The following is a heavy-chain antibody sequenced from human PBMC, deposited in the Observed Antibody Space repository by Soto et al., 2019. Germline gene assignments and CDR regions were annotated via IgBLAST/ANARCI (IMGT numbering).Heavy chain of an antibody. V-gene: IGHV1-18*01. Sequence: GASVKVSCKASGYTFTSYGISWVRQAPGQGLEWMGWISAYNGNTNYAQKLQGRVTMTTDTSTSTAYMELRSLRSDDTAVYYCARDTYYDILTGYYSLNFDYWGQGTLVTVSS. CDR1: GYTFTSYG. CDR2: ISAYNGNT. D-gene: IGHD3-9*01. CDR3: ARDTYYDILTGYYSLNFDY. J-gene: IGHJ4*02.